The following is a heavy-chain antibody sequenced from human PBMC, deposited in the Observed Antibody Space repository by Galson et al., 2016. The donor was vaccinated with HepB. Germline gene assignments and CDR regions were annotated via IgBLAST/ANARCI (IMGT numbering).Heavy chain of an antibody. CDR3: ARHYSSSERFDFDY. J-gene: IGHJ4*02. CDR1: GYSFTTYW. Sequence: QSGAEVKKPGESLRISCHGSGYSFTTYWISWVRQMPGKGLEWMGRIDPSDSQTNYSPSFQGHVTISGDKSTRPAYLQWSSLKASDPAIYYCARHYSSSERFDFDYWGQGTLITVSS. V-gene: IGHV5-10-1*01. CDR2: IDPSDSQT. D-gene: IGHD6-6*01.